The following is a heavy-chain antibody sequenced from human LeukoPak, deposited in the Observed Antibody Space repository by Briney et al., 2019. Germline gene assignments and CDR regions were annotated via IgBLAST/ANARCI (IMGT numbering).Heavy chain of an antibody. CDR2: IWYDGSNK. V-gene: IGHV3-33*06. J-gene: IGHJ3*02. CDR1: GFTFSSYG. D-gene: IGHD3-22*01. Sequence: GGSLRLSXAASGFTFSSYGMHWVRQAPGKGLEWVAVIWYDGSNKYYADSVKGRFTISRDNSKNTLYLQMNSLRAEDTAVYYCAKDAAYYYDGDALDIWGQGTMVTVSS. CDR3: AKDAAYYYDGDALDI.